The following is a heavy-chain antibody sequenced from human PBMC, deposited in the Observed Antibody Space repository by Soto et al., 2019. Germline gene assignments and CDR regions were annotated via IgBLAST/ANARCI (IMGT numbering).Heavy chain of an antibody. D-gene: IGHD6-13*01. J-gene: IGHJ5*02. CDR2: ISGSGGST. CDR1: GFNFVVYA. CDR3: AKGVAAAAANWFDP. Sequence: GSQRHSSAAAGFNFVVYAVSWVRQATGKGLEWVSAISGSGGSTYYADSVKGRFTISRDNSKNTLYLQMNSLRAEDTAVYYCAKGVAAAAANWFDPWGQGTLVTGSS. V-gene: IGHV3-23*01.